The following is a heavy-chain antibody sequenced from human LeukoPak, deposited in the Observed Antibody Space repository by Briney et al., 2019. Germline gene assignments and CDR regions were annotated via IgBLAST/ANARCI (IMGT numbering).Heavy chain of an antibody. CDR3: ARDSTALLWFGEPPADV. V-gene: IGHV3-21*01. CDR1: GFTFSSYS. D-gene: IGHD3-10*01. Sequence: GGSLRLSCAASGFTFSSYSMNWVRQAPGKGLEWVSSISSSSSYIYYADSVKGRFTISRDNAKNSLYLQMNSLRAEDTAVYYCARDSTALLWFGEPPADVWGQGTTVTVSS. J-gene: IGHJ6*02. CDR2: ISSSSSYI.